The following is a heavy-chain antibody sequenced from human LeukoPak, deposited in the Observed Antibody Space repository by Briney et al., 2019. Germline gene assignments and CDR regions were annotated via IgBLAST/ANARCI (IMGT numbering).Heavy chain of an antibody. CDR1: GFTFSSYS. CDR3: AKSRALPYCSGGSCYSGWRAVFDI. Sequence: PGGALRLSCAASGFTFSSYSMNWVRQAPGKGLEWVAFIRCDGSNKSYADSVKRRFTISRDNSKNTLYLQMNSLRAEDTAVYYCAKSRALPYCSGGSCYSGWRAVFDIWGQGTMVTVSS. CDR2: IRCDGSNK. D-gene: IGHD2-15*01. J-gene: IGHJ3*02. V-gene: IGHV3-30*02.